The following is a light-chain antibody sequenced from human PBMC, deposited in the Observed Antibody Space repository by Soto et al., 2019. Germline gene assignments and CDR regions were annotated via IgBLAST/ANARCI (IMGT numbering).Light chain of an antibody. CDR3: MQRIEFPLT. J-gene: IGKJ4*01. V-gene: IGKV2-40*01. CDR1: QSLLDSDDGNTY. CDR2: TLS. Sequence: DIVMTQTPLSLPVTPGEPASLSCRSSQSLLDSDDGNTYLDWYLQKPGQSPQXXIYTLSYRASGVPDRFSGSGSGTDFTLKISRVEAEDVGVYYCMQRIEFPLTFGGGTKVDIK.